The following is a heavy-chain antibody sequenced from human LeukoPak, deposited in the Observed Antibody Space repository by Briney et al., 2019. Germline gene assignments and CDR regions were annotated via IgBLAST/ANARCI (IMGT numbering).Heavy chain of an antibody. D-gene: IGHD5-12*01. V-gene: IGHV1-18*04. J-gene: IGHJ4*02. CDR2: VSSYNDDT. CDR1: GYTFTYYG. Sequence: ASVKVSCKASGYTFTYYGISWVRRAPGQGLEWLGWVSSYNDDTNYAQKFQGRVTMTTDTSTSTAYMELRSLRSDDTAVYYCVRDGDAGYDSFDYWGQGTLVTVSS. CDR3: VRDGDAGYDSFDY.